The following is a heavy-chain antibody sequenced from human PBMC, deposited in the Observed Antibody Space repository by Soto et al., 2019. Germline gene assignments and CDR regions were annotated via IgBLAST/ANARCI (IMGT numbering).Heavy chain of an antibody. CDR2: TRNKANSYTT. Sequence: GGSLRLSCAASGFTFSDHYMDWVRQAPGKGLEWVGRTRNKANSYTTEYAASVKGRFTISRDDSKNSLYLQMNSLKTEDTAVYYCARVDYSNAIHYYYYGMDVWGQGTTVTVSS. V-gene: IGHV3-72*01. D-gene: IGHD4-4*01. CDR3: ARVDYSNAIHYYYYGMDV. J-gene: IGHJ6*02. CDR1: GFTFSDHY.